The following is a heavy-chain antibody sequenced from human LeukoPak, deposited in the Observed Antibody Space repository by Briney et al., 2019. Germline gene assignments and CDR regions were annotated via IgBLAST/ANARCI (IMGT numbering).Heavy chain of an antibody. Sequence: SETLSPTCTVSGGSISSYYWSWIRQPPGKGLEWIGYIYYSGSTNYNPSLKSRVTISVDTSKNQFSLKLSSVTAADTAVYYCARVRQQLVPQDYYYMDVWGKGTTVTVSS. CDR3: ARVRQQLVPQDYYYMDV. CDR1: GGSISSYY. V-gene: IGHV4-59*01. CDR2: IYYSGST. J-gene: IGHJ6*03. D-gene: IGHD6-13*01.